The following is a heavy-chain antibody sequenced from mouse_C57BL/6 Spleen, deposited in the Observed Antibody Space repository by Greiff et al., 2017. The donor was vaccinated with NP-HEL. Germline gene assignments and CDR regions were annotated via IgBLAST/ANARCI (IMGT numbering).Heavy chain of an antibody. CDR2: ISDGGSYT. V-gene: IGHV5-4*01. Sequence: EVMLVESGGGLVKPGGSLKLSCAASGFTFSSDAMSWVRQTPEKRLEWVATISDGGSYTYYPDNVKGRFTISRDNAKNNLYLQMSHLKSEDTAMYYCAREDPFAYWGQGTLVTVSA. CDR1: GFTFSSDA. CDR3: AREDPFAY. J-gene: IGHJ3*01.